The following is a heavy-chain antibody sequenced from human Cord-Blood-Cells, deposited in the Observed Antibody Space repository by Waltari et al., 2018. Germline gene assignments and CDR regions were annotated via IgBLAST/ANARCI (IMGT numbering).Heavy chain of an antibody. CDR1: GGSISSYY. CDR3: ARHEGSYDFWSGYDY. J-gene: IGHJ4*02. CDR2: IYYSGST. D-gene: IGHD3-3*01. Sequence: QVQLQESGPGLVKPSETLSLTCTVSGGSISSYYWSWIRQPPGKGLEWIGYIYYSGSTNYTPSLRSRVTISVDTSKNQFSLKLSSVTAADTAVYYCARHEGSYDFWSGYDYWGQGTLVTVSS. V-gene: IGHV4-59*08.